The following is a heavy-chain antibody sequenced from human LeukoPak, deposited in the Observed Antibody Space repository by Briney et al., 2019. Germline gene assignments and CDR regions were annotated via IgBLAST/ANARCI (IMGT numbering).Heavy chain of an antibody. CDR2: IYPYSGDT. J-gene: IGHJ3*02. D-gene: IGHD6-6*01. Sequence: ASVNVSYKASGYTFTGYYIHWVRQAPGQGLEWMGWIYPYSGDTNYAQNFQGRVTMTRDTSISTAYMELSSLKSDDTAVYYCARDRNSGSSLDIWGQGTMLTVSS. CDR3: ARDRNSGSSLDI. V-gene: IGHV1-2*02. CDR1: GYTFTGYY.